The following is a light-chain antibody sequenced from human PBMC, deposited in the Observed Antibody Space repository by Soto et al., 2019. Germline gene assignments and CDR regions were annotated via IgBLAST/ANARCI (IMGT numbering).Light chain of an antibody. V-gene: IGKV3-15*01. CDR2: GAS. CDR3: QQYNKWPQT. CDR1: QSVSVN. Sequence: EIVLTQSQGPLSWSPGERATLSCRASQSVSVNSLAWYQQKGGQAPRLLIYGASKRAIGLPARFSGSGSGTEFTLTITSLQSEDFAVYYCQQYNKWPQTFGQGTKVDIK. J-gene: IGKJ1*01.